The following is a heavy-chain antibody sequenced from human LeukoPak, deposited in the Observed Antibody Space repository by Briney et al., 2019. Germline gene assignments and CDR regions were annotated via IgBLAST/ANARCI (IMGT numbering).Heavy chain of an antibody. V-gene: IGHV4-61*01. CDR2: IYYSGST. CDR1: GGSVSSGSYY. Sequence: PSETLSLTCTVSGGSVSSGSYYWSWIRQPPGKGLEWIGYIYYSGSTNYNPSLKSRVTISVDTSKNQFSLKLSSVTAADTAVYYCARDYYYDSSGYYYQYGMDVWGQGTTVTVSS. J-gene: IGHJ6*02. D-gene: IGHD3-22*01. CDR3: ARDYYYDSSGYYYQYGMDV.